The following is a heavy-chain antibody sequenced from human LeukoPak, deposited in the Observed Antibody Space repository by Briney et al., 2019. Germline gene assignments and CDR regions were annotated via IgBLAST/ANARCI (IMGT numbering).Heavy chain of an antibody. Sequence: PSETLSLTCAVYGGSFSGYYWSGIRQPPGKGLDWIGDTNHSGSTNYNPSLKSRVTISVDTSKNQFSLKLSSVTAADTAVYYCARNAGTTRYYYGSGSSNWFDPWGQGTLVTVSS. CDR2: TNHSGST. V-gene: IGHV4-34*01. D-gene: IGHD3-10*01. CDR1: GGSFSGYY. CDR3: ARNAGTTRYYYGSGSSNWFDP. J-gene: IGHJ5*02.